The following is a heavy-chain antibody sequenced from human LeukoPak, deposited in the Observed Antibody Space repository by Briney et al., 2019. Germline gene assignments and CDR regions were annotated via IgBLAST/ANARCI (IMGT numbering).Heavy chain of an antibody. V-gene: IGHV3-21*01. Sequence: GRSLRLSCAASGFTFSSYSMNWVRQAPGKGLEWVSSISTSSSYIYYADSVKGRFTISRDKAKNSLYLQMNSLRAEDTAVYYCASQRYSSGSGYWGQGILVTVSS. CDR1: GFTFSSYS. D-gene: IGHD6-19*01. J-gene: IGHJ4*02. CDR3: ASQRYSSGSGY. CDR2: ISTSSSYI.